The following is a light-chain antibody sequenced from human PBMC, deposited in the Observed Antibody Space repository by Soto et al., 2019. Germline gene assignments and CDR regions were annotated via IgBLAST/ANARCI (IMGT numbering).Light chain of an antibody. J-gene: IGLJ1*01. V-gene: IGLV1-40*01. CDR2: GNN. CDR3: QSYDSSLSGSV. CDR1: SSNFGAGYA. Sequence: QSVLTHPPSVSGAPGQSVTISCSGSSSNFGAGYAVQWYQQLPGTSPKLPIYGNNNRPSWVPDRFSGSKSGTSASLAITGLQTEDEADYYCQSYDSSLSGSVIGTGTTVTVL.